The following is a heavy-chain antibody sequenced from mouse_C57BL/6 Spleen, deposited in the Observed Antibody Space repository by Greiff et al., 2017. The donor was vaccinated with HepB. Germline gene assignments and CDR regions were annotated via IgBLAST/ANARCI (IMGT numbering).Heavy chain of an antibody. J-gene: IGHJ2*01. Sequence: EVKLQESGPGLVKPSQSLSLTCSVTGYSITSGYYWNWIRQFPGNKLEWMGYISYDGSNNYNPSLKNRISITRDTSKNQFFLKLNSVTTEDTATYYCAREGALDSSGPYYFDYWGQGTTLTVSS. D-gene: IGHD3-2*02. CDR2: ISYDGSN. V-gene: IGHV3-6*01. CDR3: AREGALDSSGPYYFDY. CDR1: GYSITSGYY.